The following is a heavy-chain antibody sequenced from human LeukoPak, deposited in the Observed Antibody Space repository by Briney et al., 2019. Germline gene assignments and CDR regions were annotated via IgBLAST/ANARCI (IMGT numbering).Heavy chain of an antibody. J-gene: IGHJ4*02. Sequence: GGSLRLSCAASGFTFSSYSMNWVRQAPGQRLEWVSSISSRQTYRFYADSVKGRFTISRDNAKNTLYLQMNSLRAEDTAVYYCARFYCSSTSCLEDYWGQGTLVTVSS. CDR1: GFTFSSYS. V-gene: IGHV3-21*01. CDR3: ARFYCSSTSCLEDY. CDR2: ISSRQTYR. D-gene: IGHD2-2*01.